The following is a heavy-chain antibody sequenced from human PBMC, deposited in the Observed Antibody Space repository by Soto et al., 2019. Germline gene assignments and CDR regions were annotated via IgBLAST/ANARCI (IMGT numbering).Heavy chain of an antibody. CDR1: GYTFTSYA. V-gene: IGHV1-3*01. CDR3: ARDTPELVSYGLIDYYYYGMDV. CDR2: INAGNGNT. D-gene: IGHD1-26*01. Sequence: SVKVSCKASGYTFTSYAMHWVRQAPGQRLEWMGWINAGNGNTKYSQKFQGRVTITRDTSASTAYMELSSLRSEDTAVYYCARDTPELVSYGLIDYYYYGMDVWGQGTTVTV. J-gene: IGHJ6*02.